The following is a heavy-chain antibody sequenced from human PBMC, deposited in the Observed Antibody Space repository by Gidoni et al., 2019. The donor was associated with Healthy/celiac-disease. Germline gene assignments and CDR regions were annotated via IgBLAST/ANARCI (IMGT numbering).Heavy chain of an antibody. D-gene: IGHD6-13*01. Sequence: QVQLQESGPGRVKPSETLSLTCTVSGGSISSYYWSWIRQPPGKGLEWIGYIYYSGSTNYNPSLKSRVTISVDTSKNQFSLKLSSVTAADTAVYYCAREAAAAGFASWGQGTLVTVSS. V-gene: IGHV4-59*01. J-gene: IGHJ4*02. CDR3: AREAAAAGFAS. CDR2: IYYSGST. CDR1: GGSISSYY.